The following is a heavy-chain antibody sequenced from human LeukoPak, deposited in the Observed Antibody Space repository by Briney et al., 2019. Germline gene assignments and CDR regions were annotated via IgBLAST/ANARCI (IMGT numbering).Heavy chain of an antibody. CDR3: AKAKGIQLWLHSEIDY. Sequence: PGGSLRLSCAASGFTFSSYAMSWVRQAPGKGLEWVSAISGSGGSTYYADSVKGRFTISRDNSKNTLHLQMNSLRAEDTAVYYCAKAKGIQLWLHSEIDYWGQGTLVTVSS. CDR2: ISGSGGST. D-gene: IGHD5-18*01. CDR1: GFTFSSYA. J-gene: IGHJ4*02. V-gene: IGHV3-23*01.